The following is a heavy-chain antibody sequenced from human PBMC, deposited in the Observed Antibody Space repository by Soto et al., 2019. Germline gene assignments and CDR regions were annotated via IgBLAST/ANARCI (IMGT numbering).Heavy chain of an antibody. V-gene: IGHV4-34*01. CDR3: ARSLRDNWNDVGWFDP. Sequence: SDTLSLTCAVSGGSFSGYYWSWIRQPPGKGLEWIGEINHSGSTNYNPSLKSRVTISVDTSKNQFSLKLSSVTAADTAVYYCARSLRDNWNDVGWFDPWGQGTLVTVSS. J-gene: IGHJ5*02. CDR2: INHSGST. CDR1: GGSFSGYY. D-gene: IGHD1-1*01.